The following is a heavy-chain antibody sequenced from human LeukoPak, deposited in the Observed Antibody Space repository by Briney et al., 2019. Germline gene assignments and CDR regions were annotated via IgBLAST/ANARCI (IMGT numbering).Heavy chain of an antibody. CDR3: AKGFLASCSGTRCYPFDH. J-gene: IGHJ4*02. Sequence: GGCLRPSCAASGFSFGSFAMSWVRQDPGKGLEWVSGIIGSGGTTFYADSVKGRFTISRDNSKNTLYLQMNSLRAEDTAVYYCAKGFLASCSGTRCYPFDHWGQGTPVTVSS. CDR2: IIGSGGTT. V-gene: IGHV3-23*01. D-gene: IGHD2-15*01. CDR1: GFSFGSFA.